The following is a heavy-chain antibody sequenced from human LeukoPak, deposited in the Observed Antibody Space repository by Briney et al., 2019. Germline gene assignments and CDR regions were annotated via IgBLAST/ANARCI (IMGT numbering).Heavy chain of an antibody. CDR1: GFTFSRTW. CDR2: IKNDATP. J-gene: IGHJ4*02. CDR3: ARDHYYNQDY. Sequence: GGSLRLSCAASGFTFSRTWMHWVRQAPGKGLVWVAVIKNDATPTYADSAKGRFTISRDNAKNTVYLQMNSLTLEDTAVYYCARDHYYNQDYWGQGTLVTVSS. V-gene: IGHV3-74*01. D-gene: IGHD3-10*01.